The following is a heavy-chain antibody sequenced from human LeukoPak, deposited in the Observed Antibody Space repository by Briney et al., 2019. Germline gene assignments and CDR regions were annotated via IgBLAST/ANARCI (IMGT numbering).Heavy chain of an antibody. J-gene: IGHJ3*02. V-gene: IGHV4-30-2*01. CDR3: ARDSKGVDAFDI. D-gene: IGHD3-16*01. CDR2: IYHSGST. CDR1: GGSISSGGYS. Sequence: SETLSLTCAVSGGSISSGGYSWSWIRQPPGKGLEWIGYIYHSGSTYYNPSLKSRVTISVDRSKDQFSLKLSSVTAADTAVYYCARDSKGVDAFDIWGQGTMVTVSS.